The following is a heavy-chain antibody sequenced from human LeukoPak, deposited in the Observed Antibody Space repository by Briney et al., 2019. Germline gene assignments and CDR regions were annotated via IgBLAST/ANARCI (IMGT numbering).Heavy chain of an antibody. J-gene: IGHJ3*02. D-gene: IGHD6-19*01. V-gene: IGHV4-4*07. CDR2: IYTSGST. CDR3: ASYDGSGWVGGAFDI. CDR1: GGSISSYY. Sequence: PSETLSLTCTVSGGSISSYYWSWIRQPAGKGLEWIGRIYTSGSTNYNPSLKSRVTMSVDTSKNQFSLKLSSVTAADTAVYYCASYDGSGWVGGAFDIWGQGTMVTVSS.